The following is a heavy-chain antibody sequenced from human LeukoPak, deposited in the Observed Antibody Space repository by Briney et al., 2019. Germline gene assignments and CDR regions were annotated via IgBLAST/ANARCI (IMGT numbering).Heavy chain of an antibody. Sequence: ASVKVSCKASGYTFTSYDINWVRQATGQGLEWMGWMNPNSGNTGYAQKFQGRVTITRNTSISTAYMELGSLRSEDTAVYYCAREFHEWIQLWPLADYYYYMDVWGKGTTVTVSS. CDR1: GYTFTSYD. CDR2: MNPNSGNT. D-gene: IGHD5-18*01. V-gene: IGHV1-8*03. J-gene: IGHJ6*03. CDR3: AREFHEWIQLWPLADYYYYMDV.